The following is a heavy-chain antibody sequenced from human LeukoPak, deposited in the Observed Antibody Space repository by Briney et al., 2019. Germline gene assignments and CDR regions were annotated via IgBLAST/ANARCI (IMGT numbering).Heavy chain of an antibody. J-gene: IGHJ1*01. CDR3: AKQFGHCSGASCYPEYFEH. D-gene: IGHD2-2*01. V-gene: IGHV3-53*01. CDR1: GFTVSTTY. Sequence: GGSLRLSCAASGFTVSTTYMSWVRQAPGKGLEWDSVIYSGGSTYYADSVKGRFTISRDNSKNTLYLQMNSLRVEDTAVYYCAKQFGHCSGASCYPEYFEHWGQGTLVTVSS. CDR2: IYSGGST.